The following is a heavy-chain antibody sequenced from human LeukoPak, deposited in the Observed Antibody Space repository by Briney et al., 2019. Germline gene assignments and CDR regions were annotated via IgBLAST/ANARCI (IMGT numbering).Heavy chain of an antibody. J-gene: IGHJ5*02. CDR1: GFTFSSYT. V-gene: IGHV3-23*01. CDR3: AKDRSRILLWFGELLYSWFDP. D-gene: IGHD3-10*01. CDR2: ISGSGGST. Sequence: GGSLRLSCAASGFTFSSYTMSWVRQAPGKGLKWVSAISGSGGSTYYADSVKGRFTISRDNSKNTLYLQMNSLRAEDTAVYYCAKDRSRILLWFGELLYSWFDPWGQGTLVTVSS.